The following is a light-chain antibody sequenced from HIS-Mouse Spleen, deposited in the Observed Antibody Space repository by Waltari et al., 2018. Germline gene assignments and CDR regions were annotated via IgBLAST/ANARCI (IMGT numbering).Light chain of an antibody. Sequence: SYVLTQPPSVSVAPGQTARITCGGNNIGSKSVHWYQQKPGQAPVLVVYDDSDGPSGIPGRFSGSNSGNTATLTISRVEAGDEADYYCQVWDSSSDHRVFGGGTKLTVL. CDR2: DDS. J-gene: IGLJ3*02. V-gene: IGLV3-21*02. CDR1: NIGSKS. CDR3: QVWDSSSDHRV.